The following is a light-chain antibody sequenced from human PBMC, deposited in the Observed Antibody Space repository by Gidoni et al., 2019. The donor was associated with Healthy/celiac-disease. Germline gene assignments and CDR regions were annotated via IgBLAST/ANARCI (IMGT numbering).Light chain of an antibody. CDR2: YDS. Sequence: SYVLTQPPSASVAPGKTARITCGGNNIGSKSVHWYQQKPGQAPVLVIYYDSDRPSGIPERFSGSNSGNTATLTISRVEAGDEADYYCQVWDSSSDRVFGGGTKLTVL. J-gene: IGLJ3*02. CDR3: QVWDSSSDRV. V-gene: IGLV3-21*04. CDR1: NIGSKS.